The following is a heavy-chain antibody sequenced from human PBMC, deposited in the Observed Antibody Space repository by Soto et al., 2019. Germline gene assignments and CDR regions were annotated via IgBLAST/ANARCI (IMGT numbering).Heavy chain of an antibody. J-gene: IGHJ6*04. CDR1: GFTFDGYT. V-gene: IGHV3-43*01. Sequence: GGSLRLSCAASGFTFDGYTMHWVRQAPGKGLEWVSLISWDGGSTYYADSVKGRFTISRDNSKNSLYLQMNSLRTEDTALYYCEKEYYYYGMDVWGEGATVTVYS. CDR3: EKEYYYYGMDV. CDR2: ISWDGGST.